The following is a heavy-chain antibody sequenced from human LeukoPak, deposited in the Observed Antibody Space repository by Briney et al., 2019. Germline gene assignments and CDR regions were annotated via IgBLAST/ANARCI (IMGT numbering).Heavy chain of an antibody. Sequence: GGSLRLSCAASGFSFSTYGMHWVRQAPGKGLEWVAVISYDGSDKYYADSVKGRFTISRDNSKNTLYLQMNSLRAEDTAVCYCAKDRHVESSWYDYWGQGTLVTVSS. J-gene: IGHJ4*02. V-gene: IGHV3-30*18. D-gene: IGHD6-13*01. CDR2: ISYDGSDK. CDR3: AKDRHVESSWYDY. CDR1: GFSFSTYG.